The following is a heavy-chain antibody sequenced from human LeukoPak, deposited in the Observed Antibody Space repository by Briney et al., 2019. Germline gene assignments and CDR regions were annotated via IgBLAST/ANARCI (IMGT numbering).Heavy chain of an antibody. CDR2: VYYSGST. J-gene: IGHJ4*02. V-gene: IGHV4-61*08. CDR1: GGSVSSGGYY. D-gene: IGHD2-21*02. CDR3: ARFAYCGGHCWYYFDY. Sequence: PSETLSLTCTVSGGSVSSGGYYWSWIRQPPGKGLEWIGYVYYSGSTNYNPSLKSRVTISVDTSKNQFSLKLSSVTAADTAVYYSARFAYCGGHCWYYFDYWGQGSLVTVSP.